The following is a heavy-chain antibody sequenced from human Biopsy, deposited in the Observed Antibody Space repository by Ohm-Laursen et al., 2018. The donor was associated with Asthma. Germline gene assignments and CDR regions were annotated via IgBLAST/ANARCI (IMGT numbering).Heavy chain of an antibody. Sequence: SLSLSCTASGFTFCIYDINWVRQAPGKGLEWVAVIFYDGGNKFYGDSVKARFTLFRDNSRNTLYLQMNSLRVEDTAIYYFARTHERWSSIQDDALDIWGQGTMVIVSS. D-gene: IGHD2/OR15-2a*01. CDR1: GFTFCIYD. J-gene: IGHJ3*02. CDR2: IFYDGGNK. CDR3: ARTHERWSSIQDDALDI. V-gene: IGHV3-30*03.